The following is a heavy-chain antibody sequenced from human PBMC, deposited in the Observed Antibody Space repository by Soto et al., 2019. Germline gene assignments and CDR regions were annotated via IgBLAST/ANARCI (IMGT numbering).Heavy chain of an antibody. J-gene: IGHJ3*02. CDR1: GGTFSSYA. V-gene: IGHV1-69*12. CDR3: ERPVTELGDI. Sequence: QVQLVQSGAEVKKPGSSVKVSCKASGGTFSSYAISWVRQAPGQGIEWMGGIIPIFGTANYAQKFQGRVTMTEDEPKRATYMALSSMRAEDTALYYCERPVTELGDIWGQGTMDTGSS. CDR2: IIPIFGTA. D-gene: IGHD4-17*01.